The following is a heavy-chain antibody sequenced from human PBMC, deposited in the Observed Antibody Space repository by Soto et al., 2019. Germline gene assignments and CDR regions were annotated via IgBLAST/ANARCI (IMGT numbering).Heavy chain of an antibody. V-gene: IGHV1-69*13. CDR3: ARGRYMTTVTQTGYYYYYGMDV. CDR1: GGTFSSYA. Sequence: ASVKVSCKASGGTFSSYAISWVRQAPGQGLEWMGGIIPIFGTANYAQKFQGRVTITADESTSTAYMELSSLRSEDTAVYYCARGRYMTTVTQTGYYYYYGMDVWGQGTTVTVSS. CDR2: IIPIFGTA. D-gene: IGHD4-17*01. J-gene: IGHJ6*02.